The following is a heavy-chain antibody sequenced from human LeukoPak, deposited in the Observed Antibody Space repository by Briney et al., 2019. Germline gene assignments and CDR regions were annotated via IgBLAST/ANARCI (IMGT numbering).Heavy chain of an antibody. CDR1: GGSIGSGDYY. CDR3: ASSRTGPGSVVTHPFDY. CDR2: IYYSGST. Sequence: SETPSLTCTVSGGSIGSGDYYWSWIRQPPGKGLEWIGYIYYSGSTYYNPSLKSRVTISVDTSKNQFSLKLSSVTAADTAVYYCASSRTGPGSVVTHPFDYWGQGTLVAVSS. D-gene: IGHD4-23*01. J-gene: IGHJ4*02. V-gene: IGHV4-30-4*08.